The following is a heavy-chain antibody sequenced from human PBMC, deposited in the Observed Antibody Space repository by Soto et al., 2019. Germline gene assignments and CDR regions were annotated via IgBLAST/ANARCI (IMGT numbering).Heavy chain of an antibody. J-gene: IGHJ6*02. D-gene: IGHD2-2*01. CDR2: ISAYNGNT. CDR3: AREGVGYCSSTSCEGGPSYGMDV. Sequence: GASVNVSCKASGYTFTSYGISWVRQAPGQGLEWMGWISAYNGNTNYAQKLQGRVTMTTDTSTSTAYMELRSLRSDDTAVYYCAREGVGYCSSTSCEGGPSYGMDVWGQGTTVTVSS. V-gene: IGHV1-18*01. CDR1: GYTFTSYG.